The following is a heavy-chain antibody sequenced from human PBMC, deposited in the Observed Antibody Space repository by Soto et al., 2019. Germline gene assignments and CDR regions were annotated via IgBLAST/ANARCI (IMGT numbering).Heavy chain of an antibody. CDR2: IDPSDSQT. CDR3: ARQIYDSDTGPNFQYYFDS. D-gene: IGHD3-22*01. CDR1: GYSFAGYW. V-gene: IGHV5-10-1*01. J-gene: IGHJ4*02. Sequence: GESLEISCKGSGYSFAGYWITWVRQKPGKGLEWMGRIDPSDSQTYYSPSFRGHVTISVTKSITTVFLQWSSLRASDTAMYYCARQIYDSDTGPNFQYYFDSWGQGTPVTVSS.